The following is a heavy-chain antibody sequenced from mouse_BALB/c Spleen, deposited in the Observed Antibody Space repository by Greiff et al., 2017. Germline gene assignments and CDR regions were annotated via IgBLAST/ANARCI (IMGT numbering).Heavy chain of an antibody. CDR3: ARQGYGNWFAY. J-gene: IGHJ3*01. Sequence: DVQLQESGGGLVQPGGSLKLSCAASGFTFSSYTMSWVRQTPEKRLEWVAYISNGGGSTYYPDTVKGRFTISRDNAKNTLYLQMSSLKSEDTAMYYCARQGYGNWFAYWGQGTLVTVSA. D-gene: IGHD2-10*02. CDR1: GFTFSSYT. V-gene: IGHV5-12-2*01. CDR2: ISNGGGST.